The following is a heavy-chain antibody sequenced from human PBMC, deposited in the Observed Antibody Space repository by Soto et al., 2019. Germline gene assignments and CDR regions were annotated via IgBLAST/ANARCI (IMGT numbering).Heavy chain of an antibody. CDR1: GYSFTNND. V-gene: IGHV1-8*01. D-gene: IGHD3-16*01. Sequence: ASVKVSCKASGYSFTNNDVSWVRQATGQGLEWMGWMNPGSGDTGYAQKFQGRVTMTRDISTATAYMELSSLRSDDTATYYCARMATFGSLNWFDPWGQGTLVTSPQ. CDR3: ARMATFGSLNWFDP. J-gene: IGHJ5*02. CDR2: MNPGSGDT.